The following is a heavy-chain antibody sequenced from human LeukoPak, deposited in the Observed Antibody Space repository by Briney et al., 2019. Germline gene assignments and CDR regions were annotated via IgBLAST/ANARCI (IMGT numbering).Heavy chain of an antibody. Sequence: ASVKVSCKASGYTFTSYDINWVRQATGQGLEWMGWMNPNSGNTGYAQKFQGRVTMTRNTSISTAYMELSILRSEDTAVYYGARDGYSSSWTLNWFDPWGQGTLVTVSS. D-gene: IGHD6-13*01. CDR1: GYTFTSYD. CDR3: ARDGYSSSWTLNWFDP. CDR2: MNPNSGNT. J-gene: IGHJ5*02. V-gene: IGHV1-8*01.